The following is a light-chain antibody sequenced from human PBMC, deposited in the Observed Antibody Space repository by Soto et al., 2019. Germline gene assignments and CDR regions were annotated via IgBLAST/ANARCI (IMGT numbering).Light chain of an antibody. J-gene: IGKJ1*01. CDR3: QQYGSSPWT. CDR2: GAS. Sequence: EIVLTQSPGTLSLSPGERATLSCRASQSVSSSYLAWYQQKPGQAPRLLIYGASSRATGIPERFSGSGSGTDFTLTISRLEPEDFAVYYCQQYGSSPWTFGQGTTVEIK. V-gene: IGKV3-20*01. CDR1: QSVSSSY.